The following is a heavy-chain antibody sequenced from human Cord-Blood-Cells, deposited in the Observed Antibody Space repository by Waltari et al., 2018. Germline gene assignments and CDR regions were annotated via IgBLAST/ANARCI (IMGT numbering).Heavy chain of an antibody. V-gene: IGHV4-38-2*01. D-gene: IGHD3-10*01. Sequence: QVQLQESGPGLVKPSETLSLTCAGSGNSISRGYYGGWIRQPPGKGLEWIGSIYHSGSTYYNPSLKSRVTISVDTSKNQFSLKLSSVTAADTAVYYCASGPRFGELYYYYYGMDVWGQGTTVTVSS. CDR2: IYHSGST. J-gene: IGHJ6*02. CDR1: GNSISRGYY. CDR3: ASGPRFGELYYYYYGMDV.